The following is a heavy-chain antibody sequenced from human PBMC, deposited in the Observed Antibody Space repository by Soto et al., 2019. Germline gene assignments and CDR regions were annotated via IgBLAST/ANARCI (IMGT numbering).Heavy chain of an antibody. CDR1: GFTFSSYA. CDR2: IAYDGRNK. V-gene: IGHV3-30*04. D-gene: IGHD1-1*01. Sequence: QVQLVESGGGVVQPGRSLRLSCAASGFTFSSYAMHWVRQALGKGLEWVAVIAYDGRNKYYADSVKGRFTISRDNSKNTLYLQMNSLRIEDTAVYYSARELERVFDYWGQGTLVTVSS. J-gene: IGHJ4*02. CDR3: ARELERVFDY.